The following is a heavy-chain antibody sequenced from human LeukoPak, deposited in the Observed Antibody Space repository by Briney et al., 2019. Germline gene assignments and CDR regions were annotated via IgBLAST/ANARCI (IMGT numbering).Heavy chain of an antibody. J-gene: IGHJ4*02. CDR1: GGSISSGGYY. CDR2: IYHSGST. CDR3: ARVGLDDYVWGSHDY. V-gene: IGHV4-30-2*01. D-gene: IGHD3-16*01. Sequence: SETLSLTCNVSGGSISSGGYYWSWIRQPPGKGLEWIGYIYHSGSTYYNPSLKSRVTISVDRSKNQFSLKLSSVTAADTAVYYCARVGLDDYVWGSHDYWGQGTLVTVSS.